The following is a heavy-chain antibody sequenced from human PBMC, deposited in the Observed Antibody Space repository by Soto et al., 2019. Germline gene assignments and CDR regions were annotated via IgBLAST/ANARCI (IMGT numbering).Heavy chain of an antibody. J-gene: IGHJ3*02. CDR2: IKKDGSKI. V-gene: IGHV3-7*05. CDR3: ARDVSPGCSSPYLDAFDI. Sequence: EVQLVESGGDLVQPGGSLRLSCAASGFSFGSSWMTWVLQAPGKGLEWVANIKKDGSKINYLDSVRGRFTVSRDNAKNSLYLELNSLTAEDTALYYCARDVSPGCSSPYLDAFDIWGQATMVTVSS. D-gene: IGHD6-13*01. CDR1: GFSFGSSW.